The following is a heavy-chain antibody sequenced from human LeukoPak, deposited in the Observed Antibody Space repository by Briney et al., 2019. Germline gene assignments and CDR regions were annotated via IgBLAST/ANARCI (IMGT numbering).Heavy chain of an antibody. Sequence: PGGSLRLSCAASDFTLSPYWMTWVRQAPGRGLEWVANIDSDGGDKYYGDSVKGRFSTSRDNAENSLFLQMNNLRVEDSAVYYCARGGSGSSKYWVFWGQGTLVTLSS. D-gene: IGHD2-8*02. V-gene: IGHV3-7*01. CDR1: DFTLSPYW. CDR3: ARGGSGSSKYWVF. J-gene: IGHJ4*02. CDR2: IDSDGGDK.